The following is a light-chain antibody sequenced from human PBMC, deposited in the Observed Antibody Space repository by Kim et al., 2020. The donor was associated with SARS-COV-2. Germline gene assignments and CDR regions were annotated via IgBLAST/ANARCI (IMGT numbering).Light chain of an antibody. V-gene: IGKV1-39*01. CDR1: QNIHID. Sequence: SASVGDRVTITRRASQNIHIDLNWYQQKPGQAPNLLIYATSTLESGVPSRFSGSRSGTTFTLTISSLRPEDFATYYCQQSYIAPYTFGQGTKLEI. CDR3: QQSYIAPYT. CDR2: ATS. J-gene: IGKJ2*01.